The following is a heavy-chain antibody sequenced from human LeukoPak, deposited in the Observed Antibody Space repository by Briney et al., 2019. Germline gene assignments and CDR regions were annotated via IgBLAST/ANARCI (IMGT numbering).Heavy chain of an antibody. D-gene: IGHD4-23*01. J-gene: IGHJ4*02. CDR2: IKQDGSEK. CDR1: GFTFSNYW. Sequence: GGSLRLSCAASGFTFSNYWMSWVRQAPGKGLEWVANIKQDGSEKYYVDSVKGRFTISRDNAKNSLYLQVNSLRAEDTAVYYCARDTPFGYVYGGKSVGFYFDYWGQGTLVTVSS. V-gene: IGHV3-7*01. CDR3: ARDTPFGYVYGGKSVGFYFDY.